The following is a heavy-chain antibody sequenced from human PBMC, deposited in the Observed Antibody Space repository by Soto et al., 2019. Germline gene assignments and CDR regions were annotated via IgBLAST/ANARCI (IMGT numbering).Heavy chain of an antibody. J-gene: IGHJ4*02. V-gene: IGHV3-30*18. CDR1: GCTFSDYG. CDR3: AKELFVSSGWYPRPFYFDY. CDR2: ISLDGSNK. Sequence: APRLSCAASGCTFSDYGIHWVRQAPGKGLEWVAGISLDGSNKYYADSVRGRFTISRDNSQNTLYLQMNSLRAEDTAVYYCAKELFVSSGWYPRPFYFDYWGQGTLVTVSS. D-gene: IGHD6-19*01.